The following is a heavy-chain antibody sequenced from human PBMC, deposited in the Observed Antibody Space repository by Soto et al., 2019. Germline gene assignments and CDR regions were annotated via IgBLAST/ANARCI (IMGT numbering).Heavy chain of an antibody. CDR2: IYWNDDK. J-gene: IGHJ4*02. CDR3: AHRRHDYVWGSYRLRPQYFDY. D-gene: IGHD3-16*02. CDR1: GFSLSTSGVG. V-gene: IGHV2-5*01. Sequence: PTLVNPTQTLTLTCTFSGFSLSTSGVGVGWIRQPPGKALEWLALIYWNDDKRYSPSLKSRLTITKDTSKNQVVLTMTNMDPVDTATYYCAHRRHDYVWGSYRLRPQYFDYWGQGTLVTSPQ.